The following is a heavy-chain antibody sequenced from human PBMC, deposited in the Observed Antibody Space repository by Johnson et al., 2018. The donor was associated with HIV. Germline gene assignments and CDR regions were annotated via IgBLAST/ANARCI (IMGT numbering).Heavy chain of an antibody. Sequence: QVQLVEPGGGLGKPLGSLRLSCAASRFTFSDYYMSWIRQAPGRGLASVTYISSRGSTIYYADSVKGRFTISRDNAKNSLYLQMNSLGAEDTAVYYCASELVRYAFDIWGQGTMVTVSS. V-gene: IGHV3-11*01. CDR1: RFTFSDYY. D-gene: IGHD3-9*01. CDR2: ISSRGSTI. CDR3: ASELVRYAFDI. J-gene: IGHJ3*02.